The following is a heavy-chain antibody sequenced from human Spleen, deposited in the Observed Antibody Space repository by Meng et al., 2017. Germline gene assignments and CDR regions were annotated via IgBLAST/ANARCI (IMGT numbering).Heavy chain of an antibody. J-gene: IGHJ4*02. CDR1: DYTFTTSG. V-gene: IGHV1-2*06. CDR3: ARDEDISAAGKLFGDY. CDR2: INPKSGDT. Sequence: ASVKVSCKASDYTFTTSGISWVRQAPGQGLEWMGQINPKSGDTHYAQKFQARVTMTGDTSISTAYMELSGLRSDDTAMYYCARDEDISAAGKLFGDYWGQGTMVTVSS. D-gene: IGHD6-25*01.